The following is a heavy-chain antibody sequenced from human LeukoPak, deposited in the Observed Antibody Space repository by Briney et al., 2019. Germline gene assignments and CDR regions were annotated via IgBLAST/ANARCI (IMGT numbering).Heavy chain of an antibody. V-gene: IGHV3-23*01. J-gene: IGHJ5*01. CDR3: AKDRHAPGRYCSSTSCFPFDS. Sequence: GGSLRLSCAASGFTFSSYAMHWVRQAPGKGLEWVSGISGSGGSTYYADSVKGRFTISRDNTKNTLYLQMNSLGAEDTAVYYCAKDRHAPGRYCSSTSCFPFDSWGQGTLVTVSS. CDR2: ISGSGGST. D-gene: IGHD2-2*01. CDR1: GFTFSSYA.